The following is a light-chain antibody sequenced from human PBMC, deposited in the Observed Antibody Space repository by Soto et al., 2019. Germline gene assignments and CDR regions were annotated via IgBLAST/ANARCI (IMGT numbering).Light chain of an antibody. CDR2: QVT. J-gene: IGLJ1*01. CDR1: SSDIGGYYY. V-gene: IGLV2-14*01. CDR3: TSYSSSDIFYV. Sequence: QSALTQPASVSGSPGQSITISCTGISSDIGGYYYVSWYQHHPGKAPKLLIYQVTNRPSGVSNRFSGSKSGNTASLTISGLQADDEADYYCTSYSSSDIFYVFGTGTKLTVL.